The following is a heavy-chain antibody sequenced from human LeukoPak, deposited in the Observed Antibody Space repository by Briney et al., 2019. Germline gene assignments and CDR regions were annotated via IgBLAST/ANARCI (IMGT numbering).Heavy chain of an antibody. CDR2: ISAYNGNT. Sequence: ASVKVSCKASGYTFTSYGISWVRQAPGQGLEWVGWISAYNGNTNYAQKLQGRVTMTTDTSTSTAYMELRSLRSDDTAVYYCARVYSGYDSAYFDYWGQGTLVTVSS. V-gene: IGHV1-18*01. CDR3: ARVYSGYDSAYFDY. J-gene: IGHJ4*02. D-gene: IGHD5-12*01. CDR1: GYTFTSYG.